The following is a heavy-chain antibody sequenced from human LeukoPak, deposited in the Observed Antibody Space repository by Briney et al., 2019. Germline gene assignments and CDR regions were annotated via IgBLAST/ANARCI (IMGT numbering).Heavy chain of an antibody. J-gene: IGHJ4*02. CDR3: AKDRIAAAGTHLDY. Sequence: GSLRLSCAASGFTFSSYGMHWVRQAPGKGLEWVAFIRYDGSNKYYADSVKGRFTISRDNSKNTLYLQMNSLRAEDTAVYYCAKDRIAAAGTHLDYWGQGTLVTVSS. D-gene: IGHD6-13*01. V-gene: IGHV3-30*02. CDR1: GFTFSSYG. CDR2: IRYDGSNK.